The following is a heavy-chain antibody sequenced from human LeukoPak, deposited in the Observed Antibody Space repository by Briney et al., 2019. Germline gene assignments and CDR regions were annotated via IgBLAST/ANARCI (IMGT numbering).Heavy chain of an antibody. CDR1: GGSISSSSYY. CDR3: ARQTYYYGSGSYCFDY. D-gene: IGHD3-10*01. V-gene: IGHV4-39*01. Sequence: SETLSLTCTDSGGSISSSSYYWGWIRQPPGKGLEWIGSIYYSGSTYYNPSLKSRVTISVDTSKNQFSLKLSSVTAADAAVYYCARQTYYYGSGSYCFDYWGQGTLVTVSS. CDR2: IYYSGST. J-gene: IGHJ4*02.